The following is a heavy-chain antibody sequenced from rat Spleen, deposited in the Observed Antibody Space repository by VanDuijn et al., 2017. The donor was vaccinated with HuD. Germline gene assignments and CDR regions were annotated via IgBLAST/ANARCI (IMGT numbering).Heavy chain of an antibody. CDR3: AGQYYGYTD. V-gene: IGHV5-7*01. J-gene: IGHJ3*01. Sequence: EVQLVESGGDLVQPGRSLKLSCAASGFSFTDYNMAWVRQAPKKGLEWVATISYDGSSTYYSDSVKGRFTISRDNAKSTLYLQMDSLRSEDTASYFCAGQYYGYTDWGQGTLVTVSS. CDR2: ISYDGSST. CDR1: GFSFTDYN. D-gene: IGHD1-6*01.